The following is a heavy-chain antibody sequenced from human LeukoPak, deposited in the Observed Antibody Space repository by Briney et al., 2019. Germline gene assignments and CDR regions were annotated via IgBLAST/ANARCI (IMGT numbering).Heavy chain of an antibody. CDR2: ISAYNGNT. CDR1: GYTFTSYG. CDR3: AGGIASTGRYYFDY. Sequence: SVKFSCKTSGYTFTSYGFTWVRQATGHVLEWIGWISAYNGNTNYAQKFQGRVTMTTDTSTSTAYMELRSLRSDDTAVFYCAGGIASTGRYYFDYWGQGTLVTVSS. D-gene: IGHD6-13*01. V-gene: IGHV1-18*01. J-gene: IGHJ4*02.